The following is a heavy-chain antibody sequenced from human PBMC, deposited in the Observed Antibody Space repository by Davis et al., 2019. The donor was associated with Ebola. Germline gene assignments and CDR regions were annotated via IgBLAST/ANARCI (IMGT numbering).Heavy chain of an antibody. CDR1: GFTFSDYG. D-gene: IGHD2-21*02. V-gene: IGHV3-30*18. CDR3: AKDLSNVIVVVTAIDY. J-gene: IGHJ4*02. Sequence: GESLKISCVGSGFTFSDYGMHWVRQAPGTGLEWVAVVSYDGTDQYYADSVKGRFTISRDNSKNTVYLQMNTLRVEDSAVYYCAKDLSNVIVVVTAIDYWGQGTQVTVSS. CDR2: VSYDGTDQ.